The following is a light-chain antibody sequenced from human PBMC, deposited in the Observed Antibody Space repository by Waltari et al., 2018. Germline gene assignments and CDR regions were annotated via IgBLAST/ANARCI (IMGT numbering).Light chain of an antibody. J-gene: IGLJ3*02. CDR2: WND. CDR3: ASWDDSLNGHWV. V-gene: IGLV1-44*01. Sequence: QSVLPQPPSASGTPGQRVTISASGTSSNLGNNSVNWYQQVPGTAPKLLIYWNDLRPSGVPDRFSASKSGTSASLAISGLQSEDEAEYYCASWDDSLNGHWVFGGGTKVTVL. CDR1: SSNLGNNS.